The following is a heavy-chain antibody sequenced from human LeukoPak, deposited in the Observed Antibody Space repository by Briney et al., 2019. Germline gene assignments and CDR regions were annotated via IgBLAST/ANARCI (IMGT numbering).Heavy chain of an antibody. CDR1: GFTLSSHD. CDR3: ARVNPHLSAFDY. Sequence: VGSLRLSCAASGFTLSSHDTHWVRQATGKGLEWVSGIGIAGDTYYTGSVKGRFTISRENAKNSLYLQMNSLRAGDTAVYYCARVNPHLSAFDYWGQGTLVTVSS. CDR2: IGIAGDT. J-gene: IGHJ4*02. V-gene: IGHV3-13*04. D-gene: IGHD3-16*02.